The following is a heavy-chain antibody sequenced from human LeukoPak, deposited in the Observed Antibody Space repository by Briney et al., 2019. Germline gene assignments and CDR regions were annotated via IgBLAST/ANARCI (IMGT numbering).Heavy chain of an antibody. CDR1: GFTFSSYA. CDR3: SRAGVATGTLTKYYFEY. CDR2: ISGSGGST. D-gene: IGHD1-1*01. V-gene: IGHV3-23*01. Sequence: GGSLRLSCAASGFTFSSYAVRWVRQDPGKGLEWVSSISGSGGSTYYADSVKGRFTVSRDNSKKTLYLQMNSLRAEDTAVYYCSRAGVATGTLTKYYFEYWGQGTLVTVSS. J-gene: IGHJ4*02.